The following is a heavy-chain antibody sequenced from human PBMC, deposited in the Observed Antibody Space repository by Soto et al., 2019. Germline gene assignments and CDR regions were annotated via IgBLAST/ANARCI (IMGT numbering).Heavy chain of an antibody. CDR2: ISGSGGST. Sequence: GGSLRLSCAASGFTFSSYAMSWVRQTPGKGLEWVSAISGSGGSTYYADSVKGRFTISRDNSKNTLYLQMNSLRAEDTAVYYCAKSLTGDVLLVYFDYWGQGTLVTVSS. D-gene: IGHD7-27*01. V-gene: IGHV3-23*01. J-gene: IGHJ4*02. CDR1: GFTFSSYA. CDR3: AKSLTGDVLLVYFDY.